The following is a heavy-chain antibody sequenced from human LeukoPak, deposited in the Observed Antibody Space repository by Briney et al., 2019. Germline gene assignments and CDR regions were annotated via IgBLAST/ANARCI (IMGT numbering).Heavy chain of an antibody. J-gene: IGHJ6*02. Sequence: PGGSLRLSRAASGFTFSSYAMSWVRQAPGKGLEWVSAISGSGGSTYYADSVKGRFTISRDNSKNTLYLQMNSLRAEDTAVYYCAKTGPTGYYIPYYYYGMDVWGQGTTVTVSS. CDR3: AKTGPTGYYIPYYYYGMDV. V-gene: IGHV3-23*01. CDR2: ISGSGGST. CDR1: GFTFSSYA. D-gene: IGHD3-9*01.